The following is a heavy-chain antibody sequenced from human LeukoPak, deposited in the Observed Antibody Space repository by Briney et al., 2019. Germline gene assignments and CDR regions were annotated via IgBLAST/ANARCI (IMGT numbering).Heavy chain of an antibody. D-gene: IGHD3-22*01. CDR2: IRSKANSYAT. CDR1: GFTFSGSA. Sequence: GGSLRLSCAASGFTFSGSAMHWVRQASGKGLEWVGRIRSKANSYATAYAASVKGRFTISRDDSKNTAYLQMNSLKTEDTAVYYCTRHGPEDYYDSSGYPKDYWGQGTLVTVSS. CDR3: TRHGPEDYYDSSGYPKDY. V-gene: IGHV3-73*01. J-gene: IGHJ4*02.